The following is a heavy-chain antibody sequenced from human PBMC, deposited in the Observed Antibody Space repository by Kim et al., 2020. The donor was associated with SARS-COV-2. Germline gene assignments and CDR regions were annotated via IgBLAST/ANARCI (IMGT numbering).Heavy chain of an antibody. V-gene: IGHV3-48*03. D-gene: IGHD4-4*01. Sequence: YHAGPGRDRFTIPRDNEKNSLYLQMNSLRAEDTAVYYCARGPNYSPFDYWGQGTLVTVSS. CDR3: ARGPNYSPFDY. J-gene: IGHJ4*02.